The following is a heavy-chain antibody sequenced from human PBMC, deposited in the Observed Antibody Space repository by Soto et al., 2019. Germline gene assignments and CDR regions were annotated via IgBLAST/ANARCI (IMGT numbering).Heavy chain of an antibody. J-gene: IGHJ4*02. CDR3: ARVDTGSGEISRDY. D-gene: IGHD3-10*01. Sequence: QLQLQESGSGQVKPSQTLFLTSVASGGSVTSGGHSRRWIRQAPGKGMEWVGSIYQREYAYENPSSRSRGAVSVDGSNNEVSPRIRSLSAVGTAIYDCARVDTGSGEISRDYWGRGTLATASS. CDR1: GGSVTSGGHS. V-gene: IGHV4-30-2*02. CDR2: IYQREYA.